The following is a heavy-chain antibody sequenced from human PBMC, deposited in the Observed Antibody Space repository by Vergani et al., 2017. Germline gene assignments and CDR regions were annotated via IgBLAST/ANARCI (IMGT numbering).Heavy chain of an antibody. D-gene: IGHD3-16*01. V-gene: IGHV3-9*01. CDR2: ISWNSGAV. J-gene: IGHJ4*02. Sequence: EVDLVESGGGLAQPGGSLRLSCEASGITFWKFGMHWVRQGPGKGLEWVSGISWNSGAVDYADSVRGRFTISRDNAKNSLFLEMNSLRFEDTALYYCAKEHEGGFDYWGQGTLVTVSS. CDR3: AKEHEGGFDY. CDR1: GITFWKFG.